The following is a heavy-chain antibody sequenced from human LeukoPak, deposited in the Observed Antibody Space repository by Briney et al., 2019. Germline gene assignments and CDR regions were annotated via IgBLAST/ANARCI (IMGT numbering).Heavy chain of an antibody. CDR1: GFSLSTSGMC. J-gene: IGHJ3*02. Sequence: SGPTLVNPTQTLTLTCTFSGFSLSTSGMCVSWIRQPPGKALEWLARIDWDDDKYYSTSLKTRLTISKDTSKNQVVLTMTNMDPVDTGTYYCARIKGDQLLWGAFDIGGQGTMVTVSS. CDR2: IDWDDDK. D-gene: IGHD3-10*01. V-gene: IGHV2-70*11. CDR3: ARIKGDQLLWGAFDI.